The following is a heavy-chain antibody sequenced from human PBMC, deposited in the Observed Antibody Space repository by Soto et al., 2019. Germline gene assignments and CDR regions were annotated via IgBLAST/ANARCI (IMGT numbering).Heavy chain of an antibody. J-gene: IGHJ4*02. V-gene: IGHV3-48*01. CDR1: GFTFSSYS. CDR3: AGDGISVAGTAHCDD. D-gene: IGHD6-19*01. CDR2: ISSSSSTI. Sequence: PGGSLRLSCAASGFTFSSYSMNWFRQAPGKGLEWVSDISSSSSTIYYADSVKGRFTISRDNAKNTVYLQMNSLRVEDTAVYYCAGDGISVAGTAHCDDWGQGTRVSVPS.